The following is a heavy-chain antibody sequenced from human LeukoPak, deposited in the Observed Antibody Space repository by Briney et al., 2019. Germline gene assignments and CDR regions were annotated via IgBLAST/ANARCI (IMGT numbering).Heavy chain of an antibody. J-gene: IGHJ4*02. D-gene: IGHD1-26*01. CDR2: IYHSGST. CDR3: ARVAYSGSYYLYYFDY. Sequence: SETLSLTCNVSGYSISSGSYWGWIRQPPGKGLEWIGSIYHSGSTYYNPSLKSRVTISVDTSKNQFSLKLSSVTAADTAVYYCARVAYSGSYYLYYFDYWGQGTLVTVSS. V-gene: IGHV4-38-2*02. CDR1: GYSISSGSY.